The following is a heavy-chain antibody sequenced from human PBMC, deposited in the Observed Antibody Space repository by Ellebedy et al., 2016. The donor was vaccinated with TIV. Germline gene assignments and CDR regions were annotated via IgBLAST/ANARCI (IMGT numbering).Heavy chain of an antibody. CDR2: ISGSGGST. Sequence: GESLKISCAASGFTFSSYAMSWVRQAPGKGLEWVSAISGSGGSTYYADSVKGRSTISRDNSKNTLYLQMNSLRAEDTAVYYCAKSKHYYYYYGMDVWGQGTTVTVSS. V-gene: IGHV3-23*01. CDR1: GFTFSSYA. J-gene: IGHJ6*02. CDR3: AKSKHYYYYYGMDV.